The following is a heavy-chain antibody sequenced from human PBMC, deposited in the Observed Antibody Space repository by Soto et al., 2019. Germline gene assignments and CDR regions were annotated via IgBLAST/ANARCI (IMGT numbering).Heavy chain of an antibody. CDR1: GFTFSSYG. Sequence: SLRLSCAASGFTFSSYGMHWVRQAPGKGLEWVAVISYDGSNKYYADSVKGRFTISRDNSKNTLYLQMNSLRAEDTAVYYCAKDRIVVVTAKTYYYYYGMDVWGQGTTVTV. CDR3: AKDRIVVVTAKTYYYYYGMDV. V-gene: IGHV3-30*18. J-gene: IGHJ6*02. CDR2: ISYDGSNK. D-gene: IGHD2-21*02.